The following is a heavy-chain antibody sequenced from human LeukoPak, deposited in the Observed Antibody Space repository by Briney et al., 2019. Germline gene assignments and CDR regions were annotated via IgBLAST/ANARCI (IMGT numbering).Heavy chain of an antibody. CDR2: IYYSGST. V-gene: IGHV4-39*07. CDR1: GGSISSSSYY. CDR3: AKEYSSSSRWDY. D-gene: IGHD6-6*01. J-gene: IGHJ4*02. Sequence: PSETLTLTCTVSGGSISSSSYYWGWIRQPPGKGLEWIGSIYYSGSTYYNPSLKSRVTISVDTSKNQFSLKLSSVTAADTAVYYCAKEYSSSSRWDYWGQGTLDTVSS.